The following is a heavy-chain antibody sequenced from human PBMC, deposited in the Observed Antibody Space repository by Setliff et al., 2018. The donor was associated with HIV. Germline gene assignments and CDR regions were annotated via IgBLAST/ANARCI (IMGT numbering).Heavy chain of an antibody. D-gene: IGHD6-19*01. CDR2: IYYSGGT. CDR3: ARGSSGWTFDY. Sequence: SETLSLTCSVSGGSISGYYWSWVRQPPGKGLEWIGYIYYSGGTNYNPSLKSRVTISADKSKNQFSLKLSSVTAADTAVYYCARGSSGWTFDYWGQGTLVTVSS. CDR1: GGSISGYY. V-gene: IGHV4-59*01. J-gene: IGHJ4*02.